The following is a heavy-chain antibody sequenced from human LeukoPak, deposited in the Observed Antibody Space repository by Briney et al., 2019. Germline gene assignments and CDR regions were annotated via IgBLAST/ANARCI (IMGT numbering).Heavy chain of an antibody. CDR2: IKQDGSEK. D-gene: IGHD2-15*01. V-gene: IGHV3-7*04. CDR3: ARGIKGYYSGGSCYAFDI. Sequence: AGRSLRLSCAAPGFTFSSYWMSWVRQTPGKGLERVPNIKQDGSEKYYVDSVKGRFTISRDNAKNSLYLNMNSLRAEDTAVYYCARGIKGYYSGGSCYAFDIWGQGTMVTVSS. J-gene: IGHJ3*02. CDR1: GFTFSSYW.